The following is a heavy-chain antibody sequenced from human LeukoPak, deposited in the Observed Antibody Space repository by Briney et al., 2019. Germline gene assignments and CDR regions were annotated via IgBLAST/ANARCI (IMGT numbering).Heavy chain of an antibody. CDR2: ISSSSSYI. D-gene: IGHD6-25*01. V-gene: IGHV3-21*01. CDR3: ARVQRSGTLEAFDI. CDR1: GFTFSSYS. Sequence: NSGGSLRLSCAASGFTFSSYSMNWVRQAPGKGLEWVSSISSSSSYIYYADSVKGRFTISRDNAKNSLYLQMNSLRAEDTAVYYCARVQRSGTLEAFDIWGQGTMVTVSS. J-gene: IGHJ3*02.